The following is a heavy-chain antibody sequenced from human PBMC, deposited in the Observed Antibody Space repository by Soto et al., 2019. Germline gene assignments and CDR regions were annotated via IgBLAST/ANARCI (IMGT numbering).Heavy chain of an antibody. V-gene: IGHV4-39*01. CDR3: ARGVDSGYDPNWFDP. CDR2: IYYSGST. Sequence: QLQLQESGPGLVKPSETLSLTCTVSGGSISSSSYYWGWIRQPPGKGLEWIGSIYYSGSTYYNPPLKSRVTISVDTSKNQFSLKLSSVTAADTAVYYCARGVDSGYDPNWFDPWGQGTLVTVSS. CDR1: GGSISSSSYY. D-gene: IGHD5-12*01. J-gene: IGHJ5*02.